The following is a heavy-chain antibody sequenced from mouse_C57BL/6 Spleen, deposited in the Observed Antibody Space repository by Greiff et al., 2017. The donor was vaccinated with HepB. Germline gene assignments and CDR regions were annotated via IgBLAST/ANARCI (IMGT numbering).Heavy chain of an antibody. V-gene: IGHV1-55*01. J-gene: IGHJ4*01. CDR2: IYPGSGST. CDR1: GYTFTSYW. CDR3: ARKRGYGNYDYAMDY. Sequence: QVQLKQPGAELVKPGASVKMSCKASGYTFTSYWITWVKQRPGQGLEWIGDIYPGSGSTNYNEKFKSKATLTVDTSSSPAYMQLSSLTSEDSAVYYCARKRGYGNYDYAMDYWGQGTSVTVSS. D-gene: IGHD2-1*01.